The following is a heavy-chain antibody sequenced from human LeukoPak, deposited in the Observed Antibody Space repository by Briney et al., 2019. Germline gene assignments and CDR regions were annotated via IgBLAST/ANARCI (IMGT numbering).Heavy chain of an antibody. Sequence: GGSLRLSCAASEFTFSDFGMHWVRQAPGKGLEWVAVISYDGSNKKYADSVKGRFTISRDNSKNTLYLQMNSLRAEDTAVYYCARTLIEYSVSSCYFDYWGQGTLVTVSS. J-gene: IGHJ4*02. CDR1: EFTFSDFG. D-gene: IGHD6-6*01. CDR2: ISYDGSNK. CDR3: ARTLIEYSVSSCYFDY. V-gene: IGHV3-30*19.